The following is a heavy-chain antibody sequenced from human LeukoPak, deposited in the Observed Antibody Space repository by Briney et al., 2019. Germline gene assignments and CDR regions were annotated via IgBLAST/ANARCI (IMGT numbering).Heavy chain of an antibody. J-gene: IGHJ4*02. CDR3: ARQEDSSGYYHYY. D-gene: IGHD3-22*01. Sequence: ASVKVSCKASGYTFTNYYVHWVRQAPGQGLEWMGIINPSGGYTTYAQKFQGRVTMTRDTSTCTVSMELSSLRSEDTAVYFCARQEDSSGYYHYYWGQGTLVTVSS. CDR1: GYTFTNYY. CDR2: INPSGGYT. V-gene: IGHV1-46*01.